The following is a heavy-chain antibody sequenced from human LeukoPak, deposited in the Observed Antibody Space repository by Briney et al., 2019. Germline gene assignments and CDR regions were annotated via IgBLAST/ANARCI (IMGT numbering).Heavy chain of an antibody. D-gene: IGHD3-22*01. Sequence: SVKVSCKASGGTFSSYAISWVRQAPGQGLEWMGGIIPIFGTANYAQKFQGRVTITADKSTSTAYMELSSLRSEDTAVYYCARGGRSYYYDSSGYPYWGQGTLVTVSS. J-gene: IGHJ4*02. V-gene: IGHV1-69*06. CDR3: ARGGRSYYYDSSGYPY. CDR2: IIPIFGTA. CDR1: GGTFSSYA.